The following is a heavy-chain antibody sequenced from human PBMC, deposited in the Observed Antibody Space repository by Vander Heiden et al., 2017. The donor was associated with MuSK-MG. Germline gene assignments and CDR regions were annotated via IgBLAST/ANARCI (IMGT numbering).Heavy chain of an antibody. CDR1: GVTFSSYA. CDR3: ARDHYGDYYYYYGMDV. J-gene: IGHJ6*02. D-gene: IGHD4-17*01. Sequence: QVQLVESGGGVVQPGRSLRLSCAASGVTFSSYAMHWVRQAPGKGLEWVAVISYDGSNKYYADSVKGRFTISRDNSKNTLYLQMNSLRAEDTAVYYCARDHYGDYYYYYGMDVWGQGTTVTVSS. CDR2: ISYDGSNK. V-gene: IGHV3-30*04.